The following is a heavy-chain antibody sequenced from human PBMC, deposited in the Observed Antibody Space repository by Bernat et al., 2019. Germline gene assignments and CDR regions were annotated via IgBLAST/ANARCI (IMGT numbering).Heavy chain of an antibody. CDR1: GFTFSSYA. D-gene: IGHD1-26*01. CDR2: ISYDGSNK. Sequence: QVQLVESGGGVVQPGRSLRLSCAAPGFTFSSYAMHWVRQAPGKGLEWVAVISYDGSNKYYADTVKSRFTISRDNSKNTLYLQMNSLRAEDTAVYYCARDQWAGLYRTFDYWGQGTLVTVSS. V-gene: IGHV3-30-3*01. CDR3: ARDQWAGLYRTFDY. J-gene: IGHJ4*02.